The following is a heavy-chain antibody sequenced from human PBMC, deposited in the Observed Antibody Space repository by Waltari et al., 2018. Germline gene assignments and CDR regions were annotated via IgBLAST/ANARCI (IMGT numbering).Heavy chain of an antibody. D-gene: IGHD3-9*01. Sequence: QMQLQESGPGLVKPSETLYLTCTVSGASIGRYYWTWLRQPAGKTLEWIGRTYPSGATNYSPSLDSRVTISVDESKNQFSLRLTSVTAADTAVYYCAKDEMLLRNFDVWGQGILVTVSS. CDR1: GASIGRYY. V-gene: IGHV4-4*07. CDR2: TYPSGAT. CDR3: AKDEMLLRNFDV. J-gene: IGHJ4*02.